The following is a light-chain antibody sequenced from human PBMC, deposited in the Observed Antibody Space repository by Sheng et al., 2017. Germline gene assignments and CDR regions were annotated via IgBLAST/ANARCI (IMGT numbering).Light chain of an antibody. V-gene: IGLV2-23*02. CDR2: DVT. CDR3: CSYAGGSTWV. Sequence: QSALTQPASVSGSPGQSITISCSGTSSDVGSYNLVSWYQQHPGKAPKLMIYDVTKRPSGVSNRFSGSKSGNTASLTISGLQAEDEAHYSCCSYAGGSTWVFGGGTKLTVL. CDR1: SSDVGSYNL. J-gene: IGLJ3*02.